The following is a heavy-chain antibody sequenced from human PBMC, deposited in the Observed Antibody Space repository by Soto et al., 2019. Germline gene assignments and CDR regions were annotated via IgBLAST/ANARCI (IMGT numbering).Heavy chain of an antibody. V-gene: IGHV1-69*13. Sequence: SVKVSCKASGGTFSSYAISWVRQAPGQGLEWMGGIIPIFGTANYAQKFQGRVTITADESTSTAYMELSSLRSEDTAVYYCARDRTAYVVVVAATWGGYYYYGMDVWGQGTTVTSP. CDR3: ARDRTAYVVVVAATWGGYYYYGMDV. CDR2: IIPIFGTA. J-gene: IGHJ6*02. CDR1: GGTFSSYA. D-gene: IGHD2-15*01.